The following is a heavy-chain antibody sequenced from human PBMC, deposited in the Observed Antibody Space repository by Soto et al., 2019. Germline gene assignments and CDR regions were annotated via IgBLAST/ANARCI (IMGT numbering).Heavy chain of an antibody. V-gene: IGHV1-18*01. CDR3: ARAGYSRGYDSSGYYLDPVY. CDR1: GYTFTSYG. CDR2: ISAYNGNT. Sequence: QVQLVQSGAEVKKPGASVKVSCKASGYTFTSYGISWVRQAPGQGLEWMGWISAYNGNTNYAQKLQGRVTMTTDTATSTAYMELRSLRSDDTAVYYFARAGYSRGYDSSGYYLDPVYWGQGTLVTVSS. J-gene: IGHJ4*02. D-gene: IGHD3-22*01.